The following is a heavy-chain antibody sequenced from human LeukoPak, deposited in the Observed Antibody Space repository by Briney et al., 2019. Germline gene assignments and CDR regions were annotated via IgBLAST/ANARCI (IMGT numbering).Heavy chain of an antibody. CDR1: GGSISSGGYY. J-gene: IGHJ3*02. V-gene: IGHV4-31*03. D-gene: IGHD1-26*01. CDR2: IYYSGST. CDR3: ARYYADDAFDI. Sequence: SQTLSLTCPVSGGSISSGGYYWSWIRQHPGKGLEWIGYIYYSGSTYYNPSLKSRVTISVDTSKNQFSLKLSSVTAADTAVYYCARYYADDAFDIWGQGTMVTVSS.